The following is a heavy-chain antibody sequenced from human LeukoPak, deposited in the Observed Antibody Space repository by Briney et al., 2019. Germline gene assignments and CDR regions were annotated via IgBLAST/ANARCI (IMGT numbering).Heavy chain of an antibody. CDR3: ARDLYYYDSGGPDY. Sequence: GASVKVSCKASGDTFSSYGLSWVRQAPGQGLEWMGRIIPMSGIANYAQKFQDRVTINTDESTSTVYMELSSLRSEDTAVYYCARDLYYYDSGGPDYWGQGTLVSVSS. V-gene: IGHV1-69*05. D-gene: IGHD3-22*01. CDR2: IIPMSGIA. CDR1: GDTFSSYG. J-gene: IGHJ4*02.